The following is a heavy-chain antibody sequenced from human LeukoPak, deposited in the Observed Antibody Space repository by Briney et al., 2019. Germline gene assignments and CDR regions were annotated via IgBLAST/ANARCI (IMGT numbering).Heavy chain of an antibody. CDR3: ARLYDSGGYYLDY. J-gene: IGHJ4*02. D-gene: IGHD3-22*01. CDR1: GGSISSYY. V-gene: IGHV4-4*09. Sequence: PSETLSLTCTVSGGSISSYYWSWLRQPPGKGLEWIGYIYTSGSPNFNTFRKSRVPISVGTFKNQFSLKMSSATSAGPALYYCARLYDSGGYYLDYWGKGTLVTVSS. CDR2: IYTSGSP.